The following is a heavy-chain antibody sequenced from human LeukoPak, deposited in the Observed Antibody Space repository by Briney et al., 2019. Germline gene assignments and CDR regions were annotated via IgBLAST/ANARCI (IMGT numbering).Heavy chain of an antibody. V-gene: IGHV3-30*02. D-gene: IGHD3-10*01. J-gene: IGHJ4*02. CDR3: ARLGRFLRVDYFDY. CDR2: IRYDGSNE. CDR1: GFTFSNFG. Sequence: GGSLRLSCAASGFTFSNFGMHWVRQTPGKGLEWVAFIRYDGSNEYFADSVKGRFTISRDNAKNSLYLQMNSLTADDTAVYYCARLGRFLRVDYFDYWGQGSLVTVSS.